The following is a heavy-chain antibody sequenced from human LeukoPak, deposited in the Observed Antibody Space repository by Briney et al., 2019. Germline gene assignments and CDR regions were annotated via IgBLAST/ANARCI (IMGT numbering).Heavy chain of an antibody. CDR3: ARKNYNGYFDY. D-gene: IGHD5-24*01. Sequence: PSETLSLTCTVSGGSISSYYWSWIRQPPGKGLEWIGYIYYSGSTNYNPSLKSRVTISVDTSKNQFSLKLTSVTAADTAVYYCARKNYNGYFDYWGQGALVTVSS. CDR2: IYYSGST. V-gene: IGHV4-59*08. CDR1: GGSISSYY. J-gene: IGHJ4*02.